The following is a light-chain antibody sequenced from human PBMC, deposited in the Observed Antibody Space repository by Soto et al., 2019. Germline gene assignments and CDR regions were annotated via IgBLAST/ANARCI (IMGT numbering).Light chain of an antibody. Sequence: QSLLTNPPSVSAAPRQKVTISCSGSSSNIRNNYVSWYQQLPGTAPKLLIYDNNKRPSGIPDRFSGSKSGTSATLGITGLQTGDEADYYCGTWDSSLSAYVFGTGTKVTVL. J-gene: IGLJ1*01. CDR2: DNN. V-gene: IGLV1-51*01. CDR1: SSNIRNNY. CDR3: GTWDSSLSAYV.